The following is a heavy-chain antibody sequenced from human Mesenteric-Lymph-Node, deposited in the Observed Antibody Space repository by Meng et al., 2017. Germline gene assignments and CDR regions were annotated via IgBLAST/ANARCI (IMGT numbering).Heavy chain of an antibody. CDR1: GFTFSSYW. J-gene: IGHJ4*02. CDR2: INSDGSST. Sequence: EVQLVEAGGGLVQPGGSLRLSCAASGFTFSSYWMHWVRQAPGKGLVWVSRINSDGSSTSYADSVKGRFTISRDNARNTLYLQMSSLRPEDTAMYYCTRFYDATIPLDYWGPGTLVTVSS. V-gene: IGHV3-74*01. CDR3: TRFYDATIPLDY. D-gene: IGHD4/OR15-4a*01.